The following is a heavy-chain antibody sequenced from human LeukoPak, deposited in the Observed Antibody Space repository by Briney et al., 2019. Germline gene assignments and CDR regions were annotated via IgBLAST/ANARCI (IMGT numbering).Heavy chain of an antibody. J-gene: IGHJ4*02. CDR2: INPNSGGT. D-gene: IGHD6-19*01. CDR3: ARAVVGRGFDY. CDR1: GGTFSSYA. V-gene: IGHV1-2*06. Sequence: ASVKVSCKASGGTFSSYAISWVRQAPGQGLEWMGRINPNSGGTNYAQKFQGRVTMTRDTSISTAYMELSRLRSDDTAVYYCARAVVGRGFDYWGQGTLVTVSS.